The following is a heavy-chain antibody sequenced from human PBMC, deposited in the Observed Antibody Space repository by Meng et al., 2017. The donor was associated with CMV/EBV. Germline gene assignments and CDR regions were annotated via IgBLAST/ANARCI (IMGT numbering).Heavy chain of an antibody. CDR3: ARVLLRFLEWLSDYGMDV. Sequence: ASVKVSCKASGYTFTGYYMHWVRQAPGQGLEWMGWINPNSGGTNYAQKFQGRVTMTRDTSISTAYMELSRLRSDDTAAYYCARVLLRFLEWLSDYGMDVWGQGTTVTVSS. D-gene: IGHD3-3*01. J-gene: IGHJ6*02. V-gene: IGHV1-2*02. CDR1: GYTFTGYY. CDR2: INPNSGGT.